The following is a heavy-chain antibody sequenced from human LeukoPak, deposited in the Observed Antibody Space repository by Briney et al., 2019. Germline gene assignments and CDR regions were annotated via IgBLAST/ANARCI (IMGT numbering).Heavy chain of an antibody. CDR1: GGSISGYY. CDR2: INYIGIS. CDR3: ARPSHYFGSGSPAMDI. Sequence: PSETLSLTCTVSGGSISGYYWSWIRLPPGKGLEWIGHINYIGISTHNPSLQNRVTISVDTSKNQFSLKLASVTAADTAVYYCARPSHYFGSGSPAMDIWGQGTPVTVSS. V-gene: IGHV4-59*08. J-gene: IGHJ6*02. D-gene: IGHD3-10*01.